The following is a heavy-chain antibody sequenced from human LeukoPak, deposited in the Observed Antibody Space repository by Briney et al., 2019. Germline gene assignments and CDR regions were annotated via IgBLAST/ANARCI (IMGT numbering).Heavy chain of an antibody. CDR3: ARGYSGSYGRFDY. CDR1: GVSIGSAGYF. CDR2: ISYSGSI. Sequence: SETLSLTCTVSGVSIGSAGYFWTWIRQHPGKGLEWIGYISYSGSISYNPALESRVAISLDTSKNQFSLKLSSVTAADTAVYYCARGYSGSYGRFDYWGQGTLVTVSS. J-gene: IGHJ4*02. D-gene: IGHD1-26*01. V-gene: IGHV4-31*03.